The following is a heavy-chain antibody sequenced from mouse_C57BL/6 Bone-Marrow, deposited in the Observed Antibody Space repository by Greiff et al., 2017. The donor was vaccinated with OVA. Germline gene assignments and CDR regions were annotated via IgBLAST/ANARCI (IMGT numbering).Heavy chain of an antibody. V-gene: IGHV10-1*01. CDR2: IRSKSNNYAT. Sequence: EVKLMESGGGLVQPKGSLKLSCAASGFSFNTYAMNWVRQAPGKGLEWVARIRSKSNNYATYYADSVKDRFTISRDDSESMLYLQMNNLKTEDTAMYYCVRQGDDGYFYYAMDYWGQGTSVTVSS. J-gene: IGHJ4*01. CDR1: GFSFNTYA. D-gene: IGHD2-3*01. CDR3: VRQGDDGYFYYAMDY.